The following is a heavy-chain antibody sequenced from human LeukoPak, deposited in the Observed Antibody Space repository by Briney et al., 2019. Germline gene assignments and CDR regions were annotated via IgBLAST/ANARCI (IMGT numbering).Heavy chain of an antibody. CDR2: ISSSSSYI. J-gene: IGHJ4*02. Sequence: PGGSLRLSCAASGFTFSSYSMNWVRQAPGKGLEWVSSISSSSSYIYYADSVKGRFTISRDNSKNTLYLQMNSLRAEDTTVYYCAKDPYGSGSYYNYDYWGQGTLVTVSS. D-gene: IGHD3-10*01. CDR3: AKDPYGSGSYYNYDY. CDR1: GFTFSSYS. V-gene: IGHV3-21*04.